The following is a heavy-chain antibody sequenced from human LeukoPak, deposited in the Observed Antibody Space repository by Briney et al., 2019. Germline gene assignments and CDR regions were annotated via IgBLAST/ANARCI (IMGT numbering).Heavy chain of an antibody. CDR1: GFTFSSYW. CDR2: IDSDGSST. J-gene: IGHJ4*02. V-gene: IGHV3-74*01. Sequence: PGGSLRLSCAASGFTFSSYWMDWARQAPGKGLVWVSRIDSDGSSTTYADSVKGRFTISRDNAKNTLHLQMNSVRAEDTAVYYCARAYCTSTSCYGYFDYWGQGTLVTVSS. CDR3: ARAYCTSTSCYGYFDY. D-gene: IGHD2-2*01.